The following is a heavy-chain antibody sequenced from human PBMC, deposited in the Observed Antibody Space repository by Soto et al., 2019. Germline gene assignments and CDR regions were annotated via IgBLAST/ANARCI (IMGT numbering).Heavy chain of an antibody. CDR2: ISGSGGST. J-gene: IGHJ4*02. CDR1: GFTFSSYA. CDR3: ARTPVEPQGPHYDSSGYPNYFDY. Sequence: GESLKISCAASGFTFSSYAMSWVRQAPGKGLEWVSAISGSGGSTYYADSVKGRFTISRDNSKNTLYLQMNSLRAEDTAVYYCARTPVEPQGPHYDSSGYPNYFDYWGQGTLVTVSS. D-gene: IGHD3-22*01. V-gene: IGHV3-23*01.